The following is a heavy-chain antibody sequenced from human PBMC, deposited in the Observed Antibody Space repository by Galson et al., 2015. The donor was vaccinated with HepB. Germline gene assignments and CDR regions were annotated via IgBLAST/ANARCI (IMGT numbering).Heavy chain of an antibody. CDR1: GDTFINSA. CDR3: ARATMIQGVPDS. CDR2: INGGNGYT. J-gene: IGHJ5*02. Sequence: SVKVSCKASGDTFINSAIYWVRQAPGQRPEWMGWINGGNGYTEYSQKFQGRVTITRDTSANTVYMKLSSLRVGDTAVYYYARATMIQGVPDSWGQGTLVTVSS. D-gene: IGHD3-10*01. V-gene: IGHV1-3*01.